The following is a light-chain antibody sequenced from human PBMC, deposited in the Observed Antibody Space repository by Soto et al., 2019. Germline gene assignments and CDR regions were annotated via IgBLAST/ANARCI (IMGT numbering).Light chain of an antibody. Sequence: QSALTQPASVSGSPGQSITISCTGTSSDIGAYNLVSWYQHYSGKAPKLLIYEVSQWPSGISDRFSGSKSGNTASLTISGLQAEDEADYYCCSYAAVTWGYVFGTGTKVTVL. CDR3: CSYAAVTWGYV. J-gene: IGLJ1*01. V-gene: IGLV2-23*02. CDR2: EVS. CDR1: SSDIGAYNL.